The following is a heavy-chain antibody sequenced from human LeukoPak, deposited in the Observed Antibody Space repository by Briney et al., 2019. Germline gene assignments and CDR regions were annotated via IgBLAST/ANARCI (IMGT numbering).Heavy chain of an antibody. CDR2: IIPIFGTE. J-gene: IGHJ4*02. D-gene: IGHD1-1*01. Sequence: ASVKVSCKASGGTSSSYAISGVRQAPGQGLVWMGGIIPIFGTENYAQKFQGRVTITADESTSTAYMELSSLRSEDTAVYYCARAESSGPERPVLVHFDYWGQGTLVTVPS. CDR1: GGTSSSYA. V-gene: IGHV1-69*01. CDR3: ARAESSGPERPVLVHFDY.